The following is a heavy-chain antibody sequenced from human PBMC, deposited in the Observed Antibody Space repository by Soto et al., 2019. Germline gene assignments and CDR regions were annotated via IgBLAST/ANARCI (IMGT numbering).Heavy chain of an antibody. CDR1: GFTFSYYE. J-gene: IGHJ2*01. V-gene: IGHV3-48*03. D-gene: IGHD2-2*01. Sequence: GGSLRLSCAASGFTFSYYEMNWVRQAPGKWLEWVSYISSSSGSTIYYADSVKGRFTISRDNTKNSLYLQMNSLRAEDTAVYYCARVCSSTSCYPARYWYFDLWGRGXLVTVYS. CDR2: ISSSSGSTI. CDR3: ARVCSSTSCYPARYWYFDL.